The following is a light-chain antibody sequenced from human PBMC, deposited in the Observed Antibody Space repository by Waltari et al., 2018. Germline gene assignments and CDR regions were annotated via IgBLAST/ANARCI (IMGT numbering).Light chain of an antibody. CDR2: EAS. V-gene: IGKV1-5*03. J-gene: IGKJ2*01. CDR1: QTITRW. Sequence: DIQLTQSPSTLSASVGDRVTIPCRASQTITRWLAWYHQKPGKAPKLLIYEASNLMSGVPSRFSGTGSGTDFTLTISSLQPDDFATYYCQQFVGYPYTFGQGTKVEIK. CDR3: QQFVGYPYT.